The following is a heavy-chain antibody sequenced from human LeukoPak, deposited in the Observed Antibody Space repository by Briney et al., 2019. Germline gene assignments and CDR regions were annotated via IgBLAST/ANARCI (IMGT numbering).Heavy chain of an antibody. Sequence: GGSLRLSCAASGYTFSSYSMNWVRQAPGKGLEWVSSISSSSSYIYYADSVKGRFTISRDNAKNSLYLQMNSLRAEDTAVYYCAREPRQIAAAKINWFDPWGQGTLVTVSS. V-gene: IGHV3-21*01. CDR1: GYTFSSYS. D-gene: IGHD6-13*01. CDR2: ISSSSSYI. CDR3: AREPRQIAAAKINWFDP. J-gene: IGHJ5*02.